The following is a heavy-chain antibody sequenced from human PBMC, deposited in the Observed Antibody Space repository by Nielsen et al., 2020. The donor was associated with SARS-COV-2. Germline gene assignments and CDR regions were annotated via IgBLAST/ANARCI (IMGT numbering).Heavy chain of an antibody. CDR3: ARAYDILTGYSLFDY. Sequence: SETLSLTCTVSGGSISSGGYYWSWIRQYPGKGLEWIGYIYYSGSTYYNPSLKSRVTISVDTSKNQFSLKLSSVTAADTAVYYCARAYDILTGYSLFDYWGQGTLVTVSS. D-gene: IGHD3-9*01. V-gene: IGHV4-31*03. CDR1: GGSISSGGYY. CDR2: IYYSGST. J-gene: IGHJ4*02.